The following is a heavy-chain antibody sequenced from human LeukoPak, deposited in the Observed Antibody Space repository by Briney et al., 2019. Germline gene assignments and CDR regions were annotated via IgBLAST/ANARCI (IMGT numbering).Heavy chain of an antibody. CDR1: GGSISSYY. CDR2: IYYSGST. D-gene: IGHD3-3*01. CDR3: ARVSYDFWSGYYYYFDY. Sequence: SETLSLTCTVSGGSISSYYRSWIRQPPGKGLEWIGYIYYSGSTNYNPSLKSRVTISVDTSKNQFSLKLSSVTAADTAVYYCARVSYDFWSGYYYYFDYWGQGTLVTVSS. J-gene: IGHJ4*02. V-gene: IGHV4-59*01.